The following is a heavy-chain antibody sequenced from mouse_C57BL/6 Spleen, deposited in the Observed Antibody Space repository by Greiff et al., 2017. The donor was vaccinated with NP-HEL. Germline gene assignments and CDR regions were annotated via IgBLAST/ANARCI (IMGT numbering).Heavy chain of an antibody. CDR3: ARKRGYDGYYVAMDY. Sequence: QVQLKQSGPGLVQPSQSLSITCTVSGFSLTSYGVHWVRQSPGKGLEWLGVIWSGGSTDYNAAFITRLSISKDNCKSQVFFKMNSLQADDTAIYYCARKRGYDGYYVAMDYWGQGTSVTVSS. J-gene: IGHJ4*01. CDR1: GFSLTSYG. D-gene: IGHD2-3*01. CDR2: IWSGGST. V-gene: IGHV2-2*01.